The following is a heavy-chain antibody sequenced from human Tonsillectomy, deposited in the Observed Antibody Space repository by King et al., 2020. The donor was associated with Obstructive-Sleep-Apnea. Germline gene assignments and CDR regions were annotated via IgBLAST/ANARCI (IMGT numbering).Heavy chain of an antibody. J-gene: IGHJ3*01. D-gene: IGHD6-19*01. CDR1: GFTFDDYA. Sequence: VQLVESGGGLVQPARSLRLSCAASGFTFDDYAMHWVRQAPGKGLEWVSGINWNSGIIVYADSVKGRFTISRDNAKNSLYLQMNSLRAEDTAFYYCAKVIAVAGMVAFDFWGQGTMVTVSS. CDR2: INWNSGII. V-gene: IGHV3-9*01. CDR3: AKVIAVAGMVAFDF.